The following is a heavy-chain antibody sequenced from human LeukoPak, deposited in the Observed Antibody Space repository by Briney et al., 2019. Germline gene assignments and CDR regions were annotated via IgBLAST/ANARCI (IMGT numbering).Heavy chain of an antibody. CDR2: IYYSGST. V-gene: IGHV4-39*07. J-gene: IGHJ4*02. CDR1: GGSISSSSYY. Sequence: TPSETLSLTCSVSGGSISSSSYYWGWIRQPPGKGLEWIGNIYYSGSTYYHPSLNSRVTISVDTSKNQFSLKLSSVTAADTAVYYCAREGGLRYFDWLFDYFDYWGQGTLVTVSS. D-gene: IGHD3-9*01. CDR3: AREGGLRYFDWLFDYFDY.